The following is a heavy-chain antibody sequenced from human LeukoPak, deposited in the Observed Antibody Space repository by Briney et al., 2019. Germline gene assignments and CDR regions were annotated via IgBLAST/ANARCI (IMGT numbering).Heavy chain of an antibody. J-gene: IGHJ6*02. CDR2: IYYSGST. Sequence: PSETLSLTCTVSGGSISSHYWSWVRQPPGKGLEWVGYIYYSGSTNHNPSLKSRVTISVDTSKNQYSQKLSSVTAADTAVYYCARDLYYYDSSGYFTGYYYYGMDVWGQGTTVTVSS. CDR3: ARDLYYYDSSGYFTGYYYYGMDV. V-gene: IGHV4-59*11. CDR1: GGSISSHY. D-gene: IGHD3-22*01.